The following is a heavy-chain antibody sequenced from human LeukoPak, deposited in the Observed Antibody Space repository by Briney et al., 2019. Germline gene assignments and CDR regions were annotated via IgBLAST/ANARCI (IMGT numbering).Heavy chain of an antibody. J-gene: IGHJ4*02. V-gene: IGHV3-23*01. D-gene: IGHD6-19*01. Sequence: TGGSLRLSCTAPGFTFSSYAMNWVRQAPGKGLEWVSGIGAGGTFTYYADSVKGRFTISRDNSKNTLYLQMNSLRAEDTAVYYCAKGGPYSSGWPRFDYWGQGTLVTVSS. CDR2: IGAGGTFT. CDR3: AKGGPYSSGWPRFDY. CDR1: GFTFSSYA.